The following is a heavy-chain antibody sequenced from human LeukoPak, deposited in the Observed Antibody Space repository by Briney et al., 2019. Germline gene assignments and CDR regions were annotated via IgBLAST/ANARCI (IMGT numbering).Heavy chain of an antibody. CDR2: ISGSGGST. CDR1: GFTFSSYG. Sequence: PGGSLRLSCAAAGFTFSSYGMSWVRQAPGKGLEWVSAISGSGGSTYYADSVKGRFIISRDNSKNTLYLQMNSLRAEDTAVYYCARYSGTFSNSYFDCWGQGTLVTVSS. J-gene: IGHJ4*02. D-gene: IGHD1-26*01. CDR3: ARYSGTFSNSYFDC. V-gene: IGHV3-23*01.